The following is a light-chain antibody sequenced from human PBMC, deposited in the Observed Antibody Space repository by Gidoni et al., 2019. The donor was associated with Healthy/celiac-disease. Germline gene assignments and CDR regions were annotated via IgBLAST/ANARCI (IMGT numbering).Light chain of an antibody. CDR2: AAS. Sequence: HLTQAPSSLSASVGDRVTITCRASQSISSYLNWYQQKPGKAPKLLIYAASSLQSGVPSRFSGSGSGTDFTLTISSLQPEDFATYYCQQSYSTPPFTFGPGTKVDIK. CDR1: QSISSY. J-gene: IGKJ3*01. V-gene: IGKV1-39*01. CDR3: QQSYSTPPFT.